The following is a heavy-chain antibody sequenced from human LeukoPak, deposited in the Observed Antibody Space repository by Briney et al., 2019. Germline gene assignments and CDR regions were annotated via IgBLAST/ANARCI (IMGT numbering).Heavy chain of an antibody. V-gene: IGHV3-73*01. D-gene: IGHD6-19*01. CDR2: IRSKANSYAT. J-gene: IGHJ4*02. CDR1: GFTFSGSA. CDR3: TRHGIAVAGTVDY. Sequence: PGGSLRLSCAASGFTFSGSAMHWVRQASGKGLEWVGRIRSKANSYATAYAASVKGRFTISRDDSKNTAYLQMNSLKTEDTAVYYCTRHGIAVAGTVDYWGQGTLVTVSS.